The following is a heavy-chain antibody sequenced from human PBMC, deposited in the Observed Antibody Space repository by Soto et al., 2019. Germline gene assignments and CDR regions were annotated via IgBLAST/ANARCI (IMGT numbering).Heavy chain of an antibody. CDR2: IIPIFGTA. D-gene: IGHD3-3*01. V-gene: IGHV1-69*13. CDR3: ARGYYDSRGGMDV. J-gene: IGHJ6*02. Sequence: AASVKVSCKASGGTFSSYAISWVRQAPGQGLEWMGGIIPIFGTANYAQKFQGRVTITADESTSTAYMELSSLRSEDTAVYYCARGYYDSRGGMDVWGQGTPVTVSS. CDR1: GGTFSSYA.